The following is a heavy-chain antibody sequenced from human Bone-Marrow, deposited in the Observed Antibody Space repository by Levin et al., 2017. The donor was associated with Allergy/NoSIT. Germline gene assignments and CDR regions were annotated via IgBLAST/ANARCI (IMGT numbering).Heavy chain of an antibody. Sequence: ASVKVSCKASGYTFTDYYMNWVRQAPGQGLEWMGWINPNSGGTNYAQKFQGRVTMTRDTSTSTAYMELTRLRSDDTAVYYCARDPDYYDRAFDSWGQGTMVTVSS. D-gene: IGHD3-22*01. V-gene: IGHV1-2*02. CDR2: INPNSGGT. CDR3: ARDPDYYDRAFDS. CDR1: GYTFTDYY. J-gene: IGHJ3*02.